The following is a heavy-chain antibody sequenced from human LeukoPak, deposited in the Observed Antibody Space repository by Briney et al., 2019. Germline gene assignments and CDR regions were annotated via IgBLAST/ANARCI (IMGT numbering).Heavy chain of an antibody. Sequence: PSETLSLTCAVYGGSFGGYYWSWIRQPPGKGLEWIGEINHSGSTNYNPSLKSRVTISVDTSKNQFSLKLSSVTAADTAVYYCARDSSIDYGSGFVYDYWGQGTLVTVSS. CDR1: GGSFGGYY. CDR3: ARDSSIDYGSGFVYDY. V-gene: IGHV4-34*01. J-gene: IGHJ4*02. D-gene: IGHD3-10*01. CDR2: INHSGST.